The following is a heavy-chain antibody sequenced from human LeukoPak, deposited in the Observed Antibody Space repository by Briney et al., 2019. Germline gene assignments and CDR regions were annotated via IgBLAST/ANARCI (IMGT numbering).Heavy chain of an antibody. J-gene: IGHJ4*02. Sequence: GGSLRLSCTTSGFTFGDYAMSWVRQAPGKGLEWVSSISSSSTYIYYADSLKGRFTISRDNAKNSLYLQMNSLRAEDTAVYYCARDGYDILTGFSSYYFEYWGQGTLVTVSS. V-gene: IGHV3-21*01. D-gene: IGHD3-9*01. CDR2: ISSSSTYI. CDR3: ARDGYDILTGFSSYYFEY. CDR1: GFTFGDYA.